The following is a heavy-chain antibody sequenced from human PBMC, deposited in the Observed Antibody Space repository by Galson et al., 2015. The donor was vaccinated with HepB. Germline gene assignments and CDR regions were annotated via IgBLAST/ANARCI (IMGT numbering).Heavy chain of an antibody. V-gene: IGHV3-64D*06. CDR3: VKGIAVEGKYFDY. D-gene: IGHD6-19*01. CDR1: GFTFSSYA. J-gene: IGHJ4*02. CDR2: ISSNGGST. Sequence: SLRLSCAASGFTFSSYAMHWVRQAPGKGLEYVSAISSNGGSTYYADSVKGRFTISRDNSKNTLYLQMSSLRAEDTAVYYCVKGIAVEGKYFDYWGQGTLVTVSS.